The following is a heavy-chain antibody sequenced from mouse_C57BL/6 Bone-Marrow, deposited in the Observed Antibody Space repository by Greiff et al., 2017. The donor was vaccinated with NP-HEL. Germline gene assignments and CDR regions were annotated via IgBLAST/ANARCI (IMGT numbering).Heavy chain of an antibody. D-gene: IGHD2-4*01. V-gene: IGHV1-82*01. J-gene: IGHJ2*01. Sequence: QVQLKQSGPELVKPGASVKISCKASGYAFSSSWMNWVKQRPGKGLEWIGRIYPGDGDTNYNGKLKGKATLTADKSSSTAYMQLSSLTSEDSAVYFCAHYDYDLYYFDYWGQGTTLTVSS. CDR2: IYPGDGDT. CDR3: AHYDYDLYYFDY. CDR1: GYAFSSSW.